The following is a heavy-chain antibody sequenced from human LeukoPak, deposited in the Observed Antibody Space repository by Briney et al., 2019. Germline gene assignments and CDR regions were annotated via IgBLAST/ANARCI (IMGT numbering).Heavy chain of an antibody. V-gene: IGHV3-23*01. Sequence: GGSQRLSCAASGFTFSRYAMSWVRQAPGKGLEWVSAISGSGGSTYYADSVKGRFTISRDNSKNTLYLQMNSLRAEDTAVYYCAKQQLVLGWFDPWGQGTLVTVSS. CDR2: ISGSGGST. J-gene: IGHJ5*02. D-gene: IGHD6-13*01. CDR1: GFTFSRYA. CDR3: AKQQLVLGWFDP.